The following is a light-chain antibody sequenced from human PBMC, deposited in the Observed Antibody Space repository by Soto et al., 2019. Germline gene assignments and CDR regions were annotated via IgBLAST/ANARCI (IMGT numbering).Light chain of an antibody. CDR2: GAS. V-gene: IGKV3-15*01. J-gene: IGKJ5*01. CDR1: QSVSSS. Sequence: IVMTQSPATLSVSPWERATLSCRASQSVSSSLAWYQQKPGQAPRLLISGASTGATGLPARFSGSGSGTEFTLTINSLQAEDCAVYYCQQYYNWPRTFGQGTRLEIK. CDR3: QQYYNWPRT.